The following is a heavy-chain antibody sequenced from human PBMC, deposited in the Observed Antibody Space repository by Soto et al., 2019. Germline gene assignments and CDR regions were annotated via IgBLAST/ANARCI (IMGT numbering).Heavy chain of an antibody. D-gene: IGHD2-15*01. Sequence: GGSLRLSCAASGFTFSSYGMHWVRQAPGKGLEWVAVIWYDGSNKYFADSVKGRFTISRDNSKNTLYLQMNSLRAEDTAVYYCARVFVVAAPETYYYYGMDVGGKGTRVTVPS. J-gene: IGHJ6*04. V-gene: IGHV3-33*01. CDR1: GFTFSSYG. CDR3: ARVFVVAAPETYYYYGMDV. CDR2: IWYDGSNK.